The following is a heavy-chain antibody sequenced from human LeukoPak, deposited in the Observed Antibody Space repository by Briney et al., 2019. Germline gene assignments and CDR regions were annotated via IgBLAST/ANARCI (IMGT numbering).Heavy chain of an antibody. J-gene: IGHJ4*02. V-gene: IGHV4-59*01. CDR2: IYYSGST. CDR3: ARLVAYCSSASCTDF. Sequence: SETLSLTCTDSGGSITSYYWSWVRQPPGKGLEWIGYIYYSGSTSYNPSLKSRVTISLDTSRNQLSLKLSSVTTADTAVYYCARLVAYCSSASCTDFWGQGTLVTVSS. D-gene: IGHD2-2*01. CDR1: GGSITSYY.